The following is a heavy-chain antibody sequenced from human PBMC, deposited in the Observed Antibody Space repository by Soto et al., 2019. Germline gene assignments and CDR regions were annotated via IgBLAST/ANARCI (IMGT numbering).Heavy chain of an antibody. CDR3: ERGTTTSAFSAMDV. CDR1: GFTFSYHA. CDR2: ISYDGDNK. V-gene: IGHV3-30-3*01. Sequence: QVQLVESGGGVVQPGRSLRLSCAASGFTFSYHALNWVRQAPGKGLEWVAVISYDGDNKYIAESVKCRFTISRDNSKNAVSLQMNSLRTEDTAMYFCERGTTTSAFSAMDVWGQGTTVTVSS. D-gene: IGHD1-1*01. J-gene: IGHJ6*02.